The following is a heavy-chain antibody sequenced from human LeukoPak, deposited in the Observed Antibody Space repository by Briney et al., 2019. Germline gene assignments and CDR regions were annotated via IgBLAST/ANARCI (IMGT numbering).Heavy chain of an antibody. J-gene: IGHJ3*02. Sequence: PGGSLRLSCAASGFNLGSYAMRWVRQAPGKGLEWGAVISDDGNDKYHADSVKGRFTISRDNSKNTLYLQMNSLRVEDTAVYYCARDEYYGSSGSDAFDIWGQGTMVTVSS. D-gene: IGHD3-22*01. CDR3: ARDEYYGSSGSDAFDI. V-gene: IGHV3-30-3*01. CDR1: GFNLGSYA. CDR2: ISDDGNDK.